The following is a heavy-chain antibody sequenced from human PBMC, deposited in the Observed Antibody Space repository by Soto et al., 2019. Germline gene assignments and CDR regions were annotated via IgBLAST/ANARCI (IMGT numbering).Heavy chain of an antibody. D-gene: IGHD2-15*01. V-gene: IGHV4-4*02. Sequence: QVQLQESGPGLVKPSGTLSLTCAVSGDSISTIGWWRWVRQPPGKGLEWIGEIYHGGNTNYNPSLKTRVTISVDKSKNQFSLKLSSVTAADTAVYFCATSPGSLGGNYWGQGTLVIVSS. CDR3: ATSPGSLGGNY. J-gene: IGHJ4*02. CDR1: GDSISTIGW. CDR2: IYHGGNT.